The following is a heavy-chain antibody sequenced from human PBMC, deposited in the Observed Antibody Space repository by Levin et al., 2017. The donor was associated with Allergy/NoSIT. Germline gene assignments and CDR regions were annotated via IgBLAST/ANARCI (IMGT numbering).Heavy chain of an antibody. D-gene: IGHD6-13*01. CDR3: ARGGTAAPSHYFSGMDV. Sequence: GASVKVSCKASGGTFSSYAISWVRQAPGQGLEWMGEIVPIFGTPNFAQKFQGRVTIPADESASIAYMELSTLRSEDTAVYYCARGGTAAPSHYFSGMDVWGQGTTVTVSS. CDR1: GGTFSSYA. CDR2: IVPIFGTP. J-gene: IGHJ6*02. V-gene: IGHV1-69*13.